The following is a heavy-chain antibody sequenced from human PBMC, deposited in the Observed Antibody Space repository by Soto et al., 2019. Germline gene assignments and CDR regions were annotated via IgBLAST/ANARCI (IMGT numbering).Heavy chain of an antibody. CDR3: ARGLVYCSSTSCRIFDY. Sequence: SETLSLTCAVYGGSFSGYYWSWIRQPPGKGLEWIGEINHSGSTNYNPSLKSRVTISVDTSKNQFSLKLSSVTAADTAVYYCARGLVYCSSTSCRIFDYWGQGTLVTVSS. D-gene: IGHD2-2*01. V-gene: IGHV4-34*01. CDR2: INHSGST. CDR1: GGSFSGYY. J-gene: IGHJ4*02.